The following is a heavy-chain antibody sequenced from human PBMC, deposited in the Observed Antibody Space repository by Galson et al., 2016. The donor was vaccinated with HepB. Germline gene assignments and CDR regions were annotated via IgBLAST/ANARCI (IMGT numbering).Heavy chain of an antibody. CDR3: TRGHLVRTVFYGMDV. CDR2: SRNKLHSFTT. CDR1: GLIFSDHY. Sequence: SLRLSCAASGLIFSDHYMDWVRQAPGRGLEWVARSRNKLHSFTTEYAASVKGRFTISRDDSRSSVYLQMNSLQTEDTAVYYWTRGHLVRTVFYGMDVWGQGTTVTVSS. D-gene: IGHD3/OR15-3a*01. J-gene: IGHJ6*02. V-gene: IGHV3-72*01.